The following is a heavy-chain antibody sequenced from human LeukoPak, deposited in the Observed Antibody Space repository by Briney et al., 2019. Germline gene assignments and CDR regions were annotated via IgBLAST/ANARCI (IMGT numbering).Heavy chain of an antibody. J-gene: IGHJ4*02. Sequence: SDTLSLKCLGSGDSISSDHWSWIRQAPGKGLEWIAPIHGSGSTNYNPALKSRVTISVYTSKNHFSLELDSVTAAETAVYDCVRAASSNGWSSFGFWGQGTLVAVSS. CDR2: IHGSGST. V-gene: IGHV4-4*07. CDR1: GDSISSDH. CDR3: VRAASSNGWSSFGF. D-gene: IGHD6-19*01.